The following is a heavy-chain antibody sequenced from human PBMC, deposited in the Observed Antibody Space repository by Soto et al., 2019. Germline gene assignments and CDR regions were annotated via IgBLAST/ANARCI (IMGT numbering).Heavy chain of an antibody. CDR3: ASLIGGAVMGATFSSVDH. D-gene: IGHD1-26*01. V-gene: IGHV3-30*03. CDR1: GFTFSNYG. Sequence: QVQLVESGGGVVPPGRSLRLSCAASGFTFSNYGMHWVRQSPGKGLEWVAVISYDGDNIYYADSVKGRFTISRDNSKNTLYLQMNSLRPEDTSVYYCASLIGGAVMGATFSSVDHWGQGTLVTVSS. J-gene: IGHJ4*02. CDR2: ISYDGDNI.